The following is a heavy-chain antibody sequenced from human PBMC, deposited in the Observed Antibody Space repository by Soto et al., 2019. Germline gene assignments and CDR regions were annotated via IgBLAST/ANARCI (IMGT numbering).Heavy chain of an antibody. V-gene: IGHV1-2*02. Sequence: EASVKVSCKASGYTFTSYYMHWVRQAPGQGLEWMGRINPNSGSTNYAQKFQGRVTMTRDTSISTAYMELSRLRSDDTALYYCARSGGYYYSGMDVWGQGTTVTVSS. D-gene: IGHD1-26*01. CDR3: ARSGGYYYSGMDV. CDR2: INPNSGST. J-gene: IGHJ6*02. CDR1: GYTFTSYY.